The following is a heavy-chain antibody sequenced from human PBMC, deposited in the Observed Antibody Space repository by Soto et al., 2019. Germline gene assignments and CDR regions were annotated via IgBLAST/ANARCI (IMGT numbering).Heavy chain of an antibody. V-gene: IGHV1-46*01. CDR3: ARDRTEGYCISTSCYGGIDP. D-gene: IGHD2-2*01. J-gene: IGHJ5*02. CDR1: GYTFTSYY. CDR2: INPSGGST. Sequence: QVQLVQSGAEVKKPGASVKVSCKASGYTFTSYYMHWVRQAPGQGLEWMGIINPSGGSTSYAQKFQGRVTMTRDTSTSTVYMELSSLRSEDTAVYYCARDRTEGYCISTSCYGGIDPWGQGTLVTVSS.